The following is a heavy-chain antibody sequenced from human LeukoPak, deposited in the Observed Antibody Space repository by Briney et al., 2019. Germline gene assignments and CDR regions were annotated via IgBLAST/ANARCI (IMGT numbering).Heavy chain of an antibody. D-gene: IGHD6-13*01. J-gene: IGHJ4*02. CDR2: ISGSGGST. V-gene: IGHV3-23*01. CDR1: GFTFSSYA. Sequence: GGSLRLSCAASGFTFSSYAMSWVRQAPGKGLEWVSAISGSGGSTYYADSVKGRFTISRDNSKNTLYLQMNSLRAEDTAVYYCAKDHQGAYSSSWYPSYWGQGTLVTVSS. CDR3: AKDHQGAYSSSWYPSY.